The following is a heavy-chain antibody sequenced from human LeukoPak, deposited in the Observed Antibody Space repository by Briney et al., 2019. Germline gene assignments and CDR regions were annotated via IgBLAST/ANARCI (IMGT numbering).Heavy chain of an antibody. Sequence: GGSLRLSCAASGFTFSSYGMHWVRQAPGKGLEWVAFIRYDGSNKYYADSVKGRFTISRDNSKNTLYLQMNSLRAEDTAVYYCAKAGCSSTSCYNPDYWGQGTLVTVSS. CDR2: IRYDGSNK. J-gene: IGHJ4*02. CDR1: GFTFSSYG. D-gene: IGHD2-2*02. V-gene: IGHV3-30*02. CDR3: AKAGCSSTSCYNPDY.